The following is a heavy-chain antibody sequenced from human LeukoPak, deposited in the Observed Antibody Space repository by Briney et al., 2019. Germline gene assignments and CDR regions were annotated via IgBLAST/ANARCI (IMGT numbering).Heavy chain of an antibody. Sequence: ASVKVSFKASVYTFTSYDINWVRQATGQGLEWMGWMNPNSGNTGYAQKFQGRVTMTRNTSISTAYMELSSLRSEDTAVYYCASHPGDSGYDLKYWGQGTLVTVSS. CDR2: MNPNSGNT. CDR1: VYTFTSYD. J-gene: IGHJ4*02. CDR3: ASHPGDSGYDLKY. V-gene: IGHV1-8*01. D-gene: IGHD5-12*01.